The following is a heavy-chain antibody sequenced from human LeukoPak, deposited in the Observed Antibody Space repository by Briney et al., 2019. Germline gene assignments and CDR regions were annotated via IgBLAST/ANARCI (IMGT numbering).Heavy chain of an antibody. D-gene: IGHD3-10*01. CDR3: AREYGSGSYPPDY. J-gene: IGHJ4*02. V-gene: IGHV3-21*01. CDR2: ISSSSSYI. CDR1: GFTLSSYS. Sequence: GGSLRLSCAASGFTLSSYSMNWVRQAPGKGLEWVSSISSSSSYIYYADSVKGRFTISRDNAKNSLYLQMNSLRAEDTAVYYCAREYGSGSYPPDYWGQGTLVTVSS.